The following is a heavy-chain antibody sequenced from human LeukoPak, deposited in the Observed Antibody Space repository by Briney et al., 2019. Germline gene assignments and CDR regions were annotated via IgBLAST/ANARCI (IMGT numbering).Heavy chain of an antibody. CDR2: IRYDGSNK. CDR3: AKDLGIIRGVPDY. Sequence: GGSLRLSCAASGFTFSSYAMHWVRQAPGKGLEWVAFIRYDGSNKYYADSVKGRFTISRDNSKNTLYLQMNSLRAEDTAVFYCAKDLGIIRGVPDYWGQGTLVTVSS. V-gene: IGHV3-30*02. J-gene: IGHJ4*02. CDR1: GFTFSSYA. D-gene: IGHD3-10*01.